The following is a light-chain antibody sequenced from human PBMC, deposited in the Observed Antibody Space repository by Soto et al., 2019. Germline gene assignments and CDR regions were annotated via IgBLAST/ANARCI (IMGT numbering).Light chain of an antibody. CDR1: SSDVGGYHY. Sequence: QSVLTQPRSVSGSPGQSVTISCTGTSSDVGGYHYVSWYQQHPGKTPKLMIYGVTERPSGVPDRLSGSKSGNSASLTISGLQAEDEADYYCCSYAGSYTLLFGGGTKLTVL. CDR3: CSYAGSYTLL. V-gene: IGLV2-11*01. J-gene: IGLJ2*01. CDR2: GVT.